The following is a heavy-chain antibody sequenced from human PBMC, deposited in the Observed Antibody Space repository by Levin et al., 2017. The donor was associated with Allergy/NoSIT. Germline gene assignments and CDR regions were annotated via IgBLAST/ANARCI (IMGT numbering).Heavy chain of an antibody. CDR1: GYTFTSYA. CDR3: ASSHCSGGSCYFYFDY. Sequence: ASVKVSCKASGYTFTSYAMHWVRQAPGQRLEWMGWINAGNGNTKYSQKFQGRVTITRDTSASTAYMELSSLRSEDTAVYYCASSHCSGGSCYFYFDYWGQGTLVTVSS. D-gene: IGHD2-15*01. V-gene: IGHV1-3*01. CDR2: INAGNGNT. J-gene: IGHJ4*02.